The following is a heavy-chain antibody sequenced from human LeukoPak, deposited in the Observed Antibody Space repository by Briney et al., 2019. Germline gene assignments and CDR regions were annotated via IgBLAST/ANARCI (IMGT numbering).Heavy chain of an antibody. CDR1: GFTFSTYS. CDR2: ISSSDIYI. CDR3: ARDDATIVGARGDAFDI. Sequence: PGGSLRLSCAASGFTFSTYSMTWVRQAPGKGLEWVSVISSSDIYIYYADSVKGRFTISRDNAQNSLFLQMNGLRVEDTAVYYCARDDATIVGARGDAFDIWGQGTMVTVSS. D-gene: IGHD1-26*01. J-gene: IGHJ3*02. V-gene: IGHV3-21*01.